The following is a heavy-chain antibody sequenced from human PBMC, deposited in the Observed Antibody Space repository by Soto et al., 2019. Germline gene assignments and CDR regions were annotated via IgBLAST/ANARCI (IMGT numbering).Heavy chain of an antibody. Sequence: QVQLVQSGAEVKKPGSSVKVSCKASGDTDTNYVISWVRQAPGQGLEWMGGIFPNFGTTYSAQKLQDRLTITAVESTSTVYMQLSSLRLDDTAAYYCEAEMTFWKLSVVWGQGTTVTVSS. CDR1: GDTDTNYV. V-gene: IGHV1-69*01. CDR2: IFPNFGTT. CDR3: EAEMTFWKLSVV. D-gene: IGHD3-3*01. J-gene: IGHJ6*02.